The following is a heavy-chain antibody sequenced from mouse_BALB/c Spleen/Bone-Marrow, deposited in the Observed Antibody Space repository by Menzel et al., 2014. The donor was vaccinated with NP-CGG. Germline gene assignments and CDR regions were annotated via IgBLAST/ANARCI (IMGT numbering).Heavy chain of an antibody. CDR1: GFNIKDTY. J-gene: IGHJ3*01. CDR2: IDPANGNT. D-gene: IGHD1-1*01. CDR3: ANYYYGSSLFAY. V-gene: IGHV14-3*02. Sequence: VHLQQPGAELVKPGASVKLSCTASGFNIKDTYMHWVKRRPEQGLEWIGRIDPANGNTKYDPKFQGKATITADTSSNTAYLQLSSLTSEDTTVYYCANYYYGSSLFAYWCQGTLVTVSA.